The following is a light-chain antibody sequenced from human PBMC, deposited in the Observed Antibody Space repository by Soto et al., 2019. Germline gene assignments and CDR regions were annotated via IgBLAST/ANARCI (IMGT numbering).Light chain of an antibody. J-gene: IGLJ1*01. V-gene: IGLV2-11*01. Sequence: QSVLTQPRSVSGSPGKSVTISCTGTSSDVGGYNYVSWYQQHPGKAPKLMIYDVSKRPSGVPDRFSGSKSGNTSSLTISGRQAEDEADYYCCSYAGSYTYVFGTGTKVTVL. CDR3: CSYAGSYTYV. CDR1: SSDVGGYNY. CDR2: DVS.